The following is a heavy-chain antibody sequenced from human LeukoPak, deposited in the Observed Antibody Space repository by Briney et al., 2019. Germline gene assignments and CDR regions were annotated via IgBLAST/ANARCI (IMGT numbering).Heavy chain of an antibody. CDR1: GGSISSYC. J-gene: IGHJ4*02. Sequence: SETLSLTCTVSGGSISSYCWSWIRQPPGKGLEWIGSIYYSGSTYYNPSLKSRVTISVDTSKNQFSLKLSSVTAADTAVYYCARDLMVRRFFDYWGQGTLVTVSS. V-gene: IGHV4-39*07. D-gene: IGHD3-10*01. CDR2: IYYSGST. CDR3: ARDLMVRRFFDY.